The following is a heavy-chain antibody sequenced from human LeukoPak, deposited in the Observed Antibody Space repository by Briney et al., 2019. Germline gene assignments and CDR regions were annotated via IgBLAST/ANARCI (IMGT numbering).Heavy chain of an antibody. J-gene: IGHJ4*02. D-gene: IGHD3-10*01. CDR3: AVGGGLWFGLVDS. Sequence: GGSLRLSCAASGFTVSSNYMSWVRQAPGKGLEWVSVIYSDSTTYYADSVKGRFTISRDNSKNTIYLQMNSLRAEDTGGYYCAVGGGLWFGLVDSWGQGTLVTVSS. V-gene: IGHV3-53*01. CDR1: GFTVSSNY. CDR2: IYSDSTT.